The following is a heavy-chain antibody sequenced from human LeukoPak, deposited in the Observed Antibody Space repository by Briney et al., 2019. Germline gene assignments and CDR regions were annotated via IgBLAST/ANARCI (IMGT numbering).Heavy chain of an antibody. CDR1: GFTFSSYW. J-gene: IGHJ4*02. D-gene: IGHD3-22*01. Sequence: QSGGSLRLSCAASGFTFSSYWMSWVRQAPGKWLEWVANIKQDGSEKYYVDSVKGRFTISRDNAKNSLYLQINSLRAEDTAVYYCARDRDYYYDSSGYYDWGQGTLVTVSS. CDR2: IKQDGSEK. CDR3: ARDRDYYYDSSGYYD. V-gene: IGHV3-7*01.